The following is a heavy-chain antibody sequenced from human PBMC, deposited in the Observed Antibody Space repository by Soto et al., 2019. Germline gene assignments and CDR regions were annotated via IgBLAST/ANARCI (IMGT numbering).Heavy chain of an antibody. CDR2: IYHSGST. J-gene: IGHJ4*02. Sequence: SETRSLACGVSSGSISRGSYSCSWIRQPPGKGLEWIGYIYHSGSTYYNPSLKSRVTISVDRSKNQFSLKLSSVTAADTAVYYCARGNVVAIDYWGQGTLVTVSS. CDR1: SGSISRGSYS. CDR3: ARGNVVAIDY. V-gene: IGHV4-30-2*01. D-gene: IGHD2-21*01.